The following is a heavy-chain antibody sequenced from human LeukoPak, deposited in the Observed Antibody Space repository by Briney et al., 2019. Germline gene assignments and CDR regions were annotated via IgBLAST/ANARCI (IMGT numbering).Heavy chain of an antibody. V-gene: IGHV3-49*04. Sequence: GGSLRLSCIASGFTFGDYAMSWVRQAPGKGLEWLGFIRSKNYDGTTQYAASVKGRFTISRDDSKNIAYLQMNSLKSEDTAVYYCTRSTAPPRTWGQGTLVTVSS. J-gene: IGHJ4*02. CDR3: TRSTAPPRT. CDR1: GFTFGDYA. CDR2: IRSKNYDGTT. D-gene: IGHD2-21*02.